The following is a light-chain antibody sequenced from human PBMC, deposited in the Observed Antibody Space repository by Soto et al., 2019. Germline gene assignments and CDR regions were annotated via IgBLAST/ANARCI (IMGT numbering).Light chain of an antibody. Sequence: DIQMTQSTPTLSASVGDRVTITCRASQSIRHYLAWYQQMPGIAPKLLIYGASTLQSGVPSRFSGSGSGTEFTLTICSLQPDDFGTYFCQHHNSYSQTFGQGTKVDIK. J-gene: IGKJ1*01. CDR1: QSIRHY. CDR3: QHHNSYSQT. CDR2: GAS. V-gene: IGKV1-5*01.